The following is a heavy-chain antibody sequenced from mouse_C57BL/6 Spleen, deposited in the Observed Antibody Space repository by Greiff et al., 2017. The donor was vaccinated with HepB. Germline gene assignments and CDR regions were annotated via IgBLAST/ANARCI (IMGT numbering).Heavy chain of an antibody. Sequence: QVQLKQPGAELVKPGASVKLSCKASGYTFTSYWMHWVKQRPGQGLEWIGMIHPNSGSTNYNEKFKSKATLTVDKSSSTAYMQLSSLTSEDSAVYYCARSYYDYDGWYFDVWGTGTTVTVSS. CDR1: GYTFTSYW. CDR2: IHPNSGST. D-gene: IGHD2-4*01. J-gene: IGHJ1*03. CDR3: ARSYYDYDGWYFDV. V-gene: IGHV1-64*01.